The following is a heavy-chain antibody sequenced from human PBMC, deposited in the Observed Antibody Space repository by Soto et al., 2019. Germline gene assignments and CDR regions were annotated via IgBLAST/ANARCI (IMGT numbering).Heavy chain of an antibody. CDR2: IYSSENT. CDR3: AAHSGSTYGPLDY. CDR1: GGSVSSSSYS. V-gene: IGHV4-39*07. J-gene: IGHJ4*02. Sequence: ETLSLTCTVSGGSVSSSSYSWGWIRQSPGKGLEWIGTIYSSENTYYNPSLLSRVTISVDKSKNQFSLQLSSMTAADTAVYYCAAHSGSTYGPLDYWGQGTQVTVSS. D-gene: IGHD3-10*01.